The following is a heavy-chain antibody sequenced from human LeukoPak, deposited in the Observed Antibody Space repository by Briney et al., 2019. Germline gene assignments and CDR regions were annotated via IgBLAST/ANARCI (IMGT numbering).Heavy chain of an antibody. V-gene: IGHV3-48*03. CDR3: AELGITMIGGV. J-gene: IGHJ6*04. CDR2: ISSSGSTI. CDR1: GFTFSSYE. D-gene: IGHD3-10*02. Sequence: GGSLRLSCAASGFTFSSYEMNWVRQAPGKGLEWVSYISSSGSTIYYADSVKGRFTISRDNAKNSLYLQMNSLSAEDTADYYCAELGITMIGGVWGKGTTVTISS.